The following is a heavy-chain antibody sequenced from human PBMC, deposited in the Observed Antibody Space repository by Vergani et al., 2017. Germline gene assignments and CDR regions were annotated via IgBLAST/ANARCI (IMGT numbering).Heavy chain of an antibody. CDR2: IYPGDSDT. J-gene: IGHJ6*02. V-gene: IGHV5-51*01. Sequence: EVQLVQSGAEVKKPGDSLKISCKGSGYSFTSYWIGWVRQMPGKGLEWMGIIYPGDSDTRYSPSFQGQVTISADKSINTAYLQWSSLKASDTAMYYCARQVAVAGKWWGPYYYYGMDVWGQGTTVTVSS. CDR3: ARQVAVAGKWWGPYYYYGMDV. D-gene: IGHD6-19*01. CDR1: GYSFTSYW.